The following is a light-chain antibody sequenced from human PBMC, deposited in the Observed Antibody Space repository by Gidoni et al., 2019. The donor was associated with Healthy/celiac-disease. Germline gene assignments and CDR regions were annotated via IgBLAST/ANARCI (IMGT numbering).Light chain of an antibody. Sequence: DIVMTPSPFFLPVIPGEPASISRRSRLSLLHSNGYNDMDWYLQKLGQSPQLLSYLGSNWASGDPDRFSVSGAGTDFTLKISRVEAEDVGVYYCMQALQTPPYTFXXXTKLEIK. J-gene: IGKJ2*01. V-gene: IGKV2-28*01. CDR1: LSLLHSNGYND. CDR2: LGS. CDR3: MQALQTPPYT.